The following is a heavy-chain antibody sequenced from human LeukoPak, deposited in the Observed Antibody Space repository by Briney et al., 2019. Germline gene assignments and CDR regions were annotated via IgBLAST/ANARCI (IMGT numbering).Heavy chain of an antibody. D-gene: IGHD6-13*01. CDR2: INHSGST. Sequence: SETLSLTCAVYGGSFSGYYWSWIRQPPGKGLEWIGEINHSGSTNYNPSLKSRVTISVDTSKNQFSLKLSSVTAADTAVYYCARGQQLVSVWFDPWGQGTLVAVSS. J-gene: IGHJ5*02. CDR1: GGSFSGYY. V-gene: IGHV4-34*01. CDR3: ARGQQLVSVWFDP.